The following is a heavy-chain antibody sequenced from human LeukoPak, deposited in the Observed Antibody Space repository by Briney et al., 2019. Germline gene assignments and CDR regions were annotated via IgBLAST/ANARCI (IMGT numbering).Heavy chain of an antibody. CDR3: ARRSGSYSYYFDY. J-gene: IGHJ4*02. CDR1: GFTVSSNY. Sequence: PGGSLRLSCAASGFTVSSNYMSWVRQAPGKGLEWVSVIYSGGSTYYADSVKGRFTISRHNSKSTLYLQMNSLRAEDTAVYYCARRSGSYSYYFDYWGQGTLVTVSS. D-gene: IGHD1-26*01. CDR2: IYSGGST. V-gene: IGHV3-53*01.